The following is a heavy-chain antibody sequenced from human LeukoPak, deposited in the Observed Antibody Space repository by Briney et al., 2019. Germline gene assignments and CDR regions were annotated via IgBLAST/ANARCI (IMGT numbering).Heavy chain of an antibody. CDR1: GFTFSSYE. D-gene: IGHD1-1*01. CDR3: VRDLDSLAFF. Sequence: GGSLRLSCAASGFTFSSYEMNWVRQAPGKGLEWVSYISSSSTTIYYADSVKGRFTISRDNAKNPLYLQMNSLRAEDTAVYYCVRDLDSLAFFWGQGTLVTVSS. V-gene: IGHV3-48*01. CDR2: ISSSSTTI. J-gene: IGHJ4*02.